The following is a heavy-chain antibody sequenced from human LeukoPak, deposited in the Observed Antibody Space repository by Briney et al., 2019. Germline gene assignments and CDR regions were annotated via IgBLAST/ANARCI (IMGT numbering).Heavy chain of an antibody. D-gene: IGHD3-9*01. CDR3: ARRILTGYSYDAFDI. V-gene: IGHV3-11*03. Sequence: GGSLRLSCAASGFTFSDYYMSWIRQAPGKGLEWVSYISSSSSYTNYADSVKGRFTISRDNTKNSLYLQINSLRAEDTAVYYCARRILTGYSYDAFDIWGQGTMVTVSS. J-gene: IGHJ3*02. CDR2: ISSSSSYT. CDR1: GFTFSDYY.